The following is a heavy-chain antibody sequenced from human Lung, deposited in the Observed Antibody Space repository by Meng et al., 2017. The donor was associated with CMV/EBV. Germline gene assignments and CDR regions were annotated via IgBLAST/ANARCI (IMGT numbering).Heavy chain of an antibody. D-gene: IGHD1-7*01. Sequence: SETLSLTCTVSGGSISSYYWSWIRQPPGKGLEWIGYIYYSGSTNYNPSLKSRVTISVDTSKNQFSLKLSSVTAADTAVYYCARVAKSTITGTTPYYYYGMDVWGQGTTVTV. CDR3: ARVAKSTITGTTPYYYYGMDV. CDR2: IYYSGST. CDR1: GGSISSYY. V-gene: IGHV4-59*01. J-gene: IGHJ6*02.